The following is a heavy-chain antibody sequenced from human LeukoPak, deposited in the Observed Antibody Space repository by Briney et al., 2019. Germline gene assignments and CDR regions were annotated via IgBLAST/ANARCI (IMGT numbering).Heavy chain of an antibody. J-gene: IGHJ5*02. D-gene: IGHD6-13*01. CDR3: AAPYTSSWFDL. V-gene: IGHV1-58*01. CDR2: IVVDSDNT. CDR1: GFTFTSRSA. Sequence: SAKVSRKPSGFTFTSRSAVQWVRQARGQRLEWIGWIVVDSDNTNYAENFQERVTITRDMSASTSYMELSSLRSEDTAVYFCAAPYTSSWFDLWGQGTLVTVSS.